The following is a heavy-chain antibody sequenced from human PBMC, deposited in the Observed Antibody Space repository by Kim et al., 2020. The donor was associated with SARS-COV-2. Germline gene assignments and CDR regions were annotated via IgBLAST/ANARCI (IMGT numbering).Heavy chain of an antibody. J-gene: IGHJ6*02. CDR2: IYHSRST. D-gene: IGHD3-10*01. CDR3: ARGRFGYGSGSYSHANYYYYGMDV. CDR1: GYSISSGYY. Sequence: SETLSLTCTVSGYSISSGYYWGWMRQPPGRGLEWIGRIYHSRSTYYNQSLKSRGTISVDTSKNQFSLKLSYVTAADTAVYYCARGRFGYGSGSYSHANYYYYGMDVWGQGTTVTVSS. V-gene: IGHV4-38-2*02.